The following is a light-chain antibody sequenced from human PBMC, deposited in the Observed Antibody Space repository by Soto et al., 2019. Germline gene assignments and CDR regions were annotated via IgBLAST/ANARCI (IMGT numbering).Light chain of an antibody. J-gene: IGKJ5*01. V-gene: IGKV3-20*01. Sequence: EILMTQSPGTLSLSPGERATLSCRASQSVSSIYLAWYQQKPGQAPRLLIYGASSRATGIPDRFSGGGSGTDFTLTISRLEPEDFAVYYCQQYGSSQITFGQGTRLEIK. CDR2: GAS. CDR3: QQYGSSQIT. CDR1: QSVSSIY.